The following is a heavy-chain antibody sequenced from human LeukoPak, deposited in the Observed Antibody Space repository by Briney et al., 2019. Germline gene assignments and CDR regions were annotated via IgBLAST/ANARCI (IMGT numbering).Heavy chain of an antibody. V-gene: IGHV4-39*01. J-gene: IGHJ4*02. D-gene: IGHD3-22*01. CDR3: ARHVHVSMIVVILSDYFDY. CDR2: VDSGGGS. CDR1: GGSISSSGYY. Sequence: PSETLSLTCTVSGGSISSSGYYWGWVRQPPGKGLEWIGSVDSGGGSHYNPSLKSRVTISADTSKNQFSPRLSSVTAADTAVYYCARHVHVSMIVVILSDYFDYWGRGTLVSVSS.